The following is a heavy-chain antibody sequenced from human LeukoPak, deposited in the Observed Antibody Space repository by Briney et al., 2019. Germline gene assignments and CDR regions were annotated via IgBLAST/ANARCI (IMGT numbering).Heavy chain of an antibody. CDR3: ARETGPRSRSGGSCYGD. D-gene: IGHD2-15*01. Sequence: GASVKVSCKASGYTFTGYYMHWVRQAPGQGLEWMGWINPNSGGTNYAQKFQGRVTMTRDTSISTAYMELSRLRSDDTAVYYCARETGPRSRSGGSCYGDWGQGTLVTVSS. CDR2: INPNSGGT. V-gene: IGHV1-2*02. CDR1: GYTFTGYY. J-gene: IGHJ4*02.